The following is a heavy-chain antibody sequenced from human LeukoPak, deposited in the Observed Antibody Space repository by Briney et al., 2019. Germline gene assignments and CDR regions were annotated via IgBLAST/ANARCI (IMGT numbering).Heavy chain of an antibody. V-gene: IGHV4-34*01. J-gene: IGHJ6*04. CDR1: GGSFSGYY. Sequence: SETLSLTCAVYGGSFSGYYWSWIRQPPGKGLEWIGEINHSGSTNYNPSLKSRVTISVDTSKNQFSLKLSSVTAADTAVYYCARVVRGHAKNCSSTSCPNYYYYYGMDVWGKGTTATVSS. D-gene: IGHD2-2*01. CDR2: INHSGST. CDR3: ARVVRGHAKNCSSTSCPNYYYYYGMDV.